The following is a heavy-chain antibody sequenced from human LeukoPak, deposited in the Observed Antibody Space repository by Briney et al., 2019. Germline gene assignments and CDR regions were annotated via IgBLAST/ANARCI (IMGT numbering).Heavy chain of an antibody. CDR1: GYTFTNYY. J-gene: IGHJ4*02. CDR2: INPSGGST. D-gene: IGHD4-11*01. CDR3: ARDSREGTTLFDY. Sequence: ASVKVSCKASGYTFTNYYMHWVRQAPGQGLEWMGIINPSGGSTTYAQKFQGRVTMTRDTSTSTVYMELSSLRSDDTAVYYCARDSREGTTLFDYWGQGTLVTVSS. V-gene: IGHV1-46*01.